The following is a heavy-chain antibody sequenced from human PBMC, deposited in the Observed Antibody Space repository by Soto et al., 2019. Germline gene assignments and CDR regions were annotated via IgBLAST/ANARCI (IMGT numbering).Heavy chain of an antibody. V-gene: IGHV4-39*02. J-gene: IGHJ4*02. CDR2: VYYRGST. Sequence: QLQLQESGPRLVKPSETLSLTCTVSGGSISSSIYYWGWIRQPPGKGLEWIGNVYYRGSTYYNPSLQSRFIISVDTFKNHYTLGLNSVAASDTAVYYCASRLALTCTLEDHFEHWGQGSLVTVSS. CDR1: GGSISSSIYY. CDR3: ASRLALTCTLEDHFEH. D-gene: IGHD3-3*02.